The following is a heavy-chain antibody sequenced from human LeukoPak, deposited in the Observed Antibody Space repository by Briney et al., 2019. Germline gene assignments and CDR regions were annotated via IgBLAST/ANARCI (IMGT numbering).Heavy chain of an antibody. D-gene: IGHD3-22*01. Sequence: GGSLRLSCAASGFTFRNYWMSWVRQAPGKGLEFVANIKQEGSEKYYLDSVKGRFTISRDNAKNSLYLQMNGLRAEDTAVYYCATYLYASTAFDSWGQGTLVTVSS. J-gene: IGHJ5*01. CDR1: GFTFRNYW. V-gene: IGHV3-7*05. CDR2: IKQEGSEK. CDR3: ATYLYASTAFDS.